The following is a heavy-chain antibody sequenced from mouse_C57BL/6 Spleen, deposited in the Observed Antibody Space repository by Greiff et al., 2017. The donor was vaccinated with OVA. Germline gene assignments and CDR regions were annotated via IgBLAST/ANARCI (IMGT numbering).Heavy chain of an antibody. J-gene: IGHJ3*01. D-gene: IGHD2-5*01. CDR3: AREGSNSFAY. CDR2: IYPSDSET. CDR1: GYTFTSYW. V-gene: IGHV1-61*01. Sequence: VQLQQPGAELVRPGSSVKLSCKASGYTFTSYWMDWVKQRPGQGLEWIGNIYPSDSETHYNQKFKDKATLTVDKSSSTAYMQLSSLTSEDSAVYYCAREGSNSFAYWGQGTLVTVSA.